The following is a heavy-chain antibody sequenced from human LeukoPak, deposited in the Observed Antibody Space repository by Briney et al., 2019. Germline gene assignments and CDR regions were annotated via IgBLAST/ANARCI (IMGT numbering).Heavy chain of an antibody. D-gene: IGHD1-26*01. V-gene: IGHV3-30-3*01. CDR3: ARDSGGAKWELYYFDY. Sequence: GGSLRLSCAASGFTFSSYAMHWVRQAPGKGLEWVAVISNDGSNKYYADSVKGRFTISRDNSKNTLYLQMNSLRAEDTAVYYCARDSGGAKWELYYFDYWGQGTLVTVSS. CDR1: GFTFSSYA. CDR2: ISNDGSNK. J-gene: IGHJ4*02.